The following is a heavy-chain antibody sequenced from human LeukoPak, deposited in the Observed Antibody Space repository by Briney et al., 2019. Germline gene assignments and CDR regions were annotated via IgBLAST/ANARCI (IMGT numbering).Heavy chain of an antibody. J-gene: IGHJ6*03. CDR1: GYTFTSYG. D-gene: IGHD6-13*01. CDR3: ARVPPYSSSWYTLAYYYYMDV. Sequence: ASVKVSCKASGYTFTSYGISWVRQDPGQGLEWMGWISAYNGNTNYAQKLQGRVTMTTDTSTSTAYMELRSLRSDDTAVYYCARVPPYSSSWYTLAYYYYMDVWGKGTTVTVSS. V-gene: IGHV1-18*01. CDR2: ISAYNGNT.